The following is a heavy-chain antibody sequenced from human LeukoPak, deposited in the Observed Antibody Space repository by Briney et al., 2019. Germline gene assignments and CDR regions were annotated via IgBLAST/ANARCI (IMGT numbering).Heavy chain of an antibody. Sequence: SETLSLTCAVYGGSFSGYYGSWIRQPPGKGREWIGEINHSGSTNYNPSLKSRVTISVDTSKNQFSLKLSSVTAADTAVYYCARDASYYGSGIDYWGQGTLVTVSS. CDR2: INHSGST. J-gene: IGHJ4*02. V-gene: IGHV4-34*01. CDR1: GGSFSGYY. D-gene: IGHD3-10*01. CDR3: ARDASYYGSGIDY.